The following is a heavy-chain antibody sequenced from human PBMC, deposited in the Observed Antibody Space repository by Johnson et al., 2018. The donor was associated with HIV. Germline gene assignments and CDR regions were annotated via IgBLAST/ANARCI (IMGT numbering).Heavy chain of an antibody. CDR1: GFTFSSYA. CDR3: AKSPAKDHGGNSGAFDI. D-gene: IGHD4-23*01. V-gene: IGHV3-30*18. Sequence: QVQLVESGGGVVQPGRSLRLSCAASGFTFSSYAMHWVRQAPGKGLEGVAVISYDGSNKYYADSVKGRFTISRDNSKNTLYLQMNSLRAEDTAVYYCAKSPAKDHGGNSGAFDIWGQGTMVTVSS. CDR2: ISYDGSNK. J-gene: IGHJ3*02.